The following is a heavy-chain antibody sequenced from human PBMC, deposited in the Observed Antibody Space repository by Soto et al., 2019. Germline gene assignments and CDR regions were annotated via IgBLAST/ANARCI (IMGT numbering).Heavy chain of an antibody. CDR3: AKGVPGIAVAGTGYFQH. D-gene: IGHD6-19*01. J-gene: IGHJ1*01. CDR2: ISGSGDST. CDR1: GFTFSSYA. V-gene: IGHV3-23*01. Sequence: EVQLLESGGGLVQPGGSLRLSCAASGFTFSSYAMSWVRQAPGKGLEWVSGISGSGDSTYYADSVKGRFTISRDNSKNTLDRQMNSLRAEATAVYYCAKGVPGIAVAGTGYFQHWGQGTLVTVSS.